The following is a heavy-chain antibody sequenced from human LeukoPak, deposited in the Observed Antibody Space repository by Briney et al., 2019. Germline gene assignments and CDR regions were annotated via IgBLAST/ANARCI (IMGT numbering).Heavy chain of an antibody. J-gene: IGHJ5*02. Sequence: ASVKLSCKTSGGTFNNSANSWVRQAPGQGHEWLGGIMPLFGTAGYAQKSQGRVTITKDESTRTVYLQLTSLTSDDTAVYYGARDVHGDYGSGWFDPWGQGTLVSVSS. V-gene: IGHV1-69*05. CDR3: ARDVHGDYGSGWFDP. CDR1: GGTFNNSA. D-gene: IGHD4-17*01. CDR2: IMPLFGTA.